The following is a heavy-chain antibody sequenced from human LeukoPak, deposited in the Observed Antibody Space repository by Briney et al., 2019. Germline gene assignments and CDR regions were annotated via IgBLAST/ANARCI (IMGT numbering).Heavy chain of an antibody. CDR3: TTIITMIIHGMDV. D-gene: IGHD3-22*01. V-gene: IGHV3-15*01. CDR1: GFTFSNAW. Sequence: TAGGSLRLSCAASGFTFSNAWMSWVRQAPGKGLEWVGRITSKTDGGTTDYAAPVKGRFSISRDDSKNTLYLQMNSLKSEDTAVYYCTTIITMIIHGMDVWGQGTTVTVSS. J-gene: IGHJ6*02. CDR2: ITSKTDGGTT.